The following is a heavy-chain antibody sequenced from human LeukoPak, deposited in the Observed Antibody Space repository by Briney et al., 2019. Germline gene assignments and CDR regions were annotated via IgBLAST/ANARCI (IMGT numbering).Heavy chain of an antibody. J-gene: IGHJ5*02. CDR1: GYTFTGYY. V-gene: IGHV1-2*02. Sequence: GASVKVSCKASGYTFTGYYMHWVRQAPGQGLEWMGWINPNSGGTNYAQKFQGRVTMTRDTSISTAYMELSRPRSDDTAVYYCARDKPPITMIVSESIWFDPWGQGTLVTVSS. CDR2: INPNSGGT. CDR3: ARDKPPITMIVSESIWFDP. D-gene: IGHD3-22*01.